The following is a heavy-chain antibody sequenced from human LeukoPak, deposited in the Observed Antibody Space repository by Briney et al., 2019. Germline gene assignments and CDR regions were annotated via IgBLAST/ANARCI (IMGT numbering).Heavy chain of an antibody. CDR3: ARANEEELEDFGY. J-gene: IGHJ4*02. V-gene: IGHV1-2*02. CDR2: INPNSGGT. CDR1: GYTFTGYY. D-gene: IGHD1-26*01. Sequence: GASVKVSCKASGYTFTGYYMHWVRQAPGQGLEWMGWINPNSGGTNYAQKFQGRVTMTRDTSISTAYMELSRLISDDTAVYYCARANEEELEDFGYWGQGTLVTVSS.